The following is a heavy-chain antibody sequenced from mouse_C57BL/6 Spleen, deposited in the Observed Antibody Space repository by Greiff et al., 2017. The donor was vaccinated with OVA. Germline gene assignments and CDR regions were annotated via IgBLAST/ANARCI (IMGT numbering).Heavy chain of an antibody. V-gene: IGHV1-15*01. Sequence: VQLQQSGAELVRPGASVTLSCKASGYTFTDYEMHWVKQTPVHGLEWIGAIDPETGGTAYNQKFKGKAILTADKSSSTAYMELRSLTSEDSAVYYCTRRGGFLYYSMDYWGQGTSVTVSS. J-gene: IGHJ4*01. CDR1: GYTFTDYE. CDR2: IDPETGGT. CDR3: TRRGGFLYYSMDY.